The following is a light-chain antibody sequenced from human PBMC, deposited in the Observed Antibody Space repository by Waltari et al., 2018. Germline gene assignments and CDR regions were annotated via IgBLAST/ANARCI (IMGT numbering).Light chain of an antibody. CDR3: QQYYSGPLT. V-gene: IGKV4-1*01. J-gene: IGKJ4*01. CDR1: ESVLYTTNNKNY. Sequence: DIVMTLSPVHLAVSLGEWAVVNVHSRESVLYTTNNKNYLAWYQQKSGQPPKLLIHWATTRESGVPDRFSGSGSGTDFTLPISSLQAEDVAVYYCQQYYSGPLTFGGGTKVEIK. CDR2: WAT.